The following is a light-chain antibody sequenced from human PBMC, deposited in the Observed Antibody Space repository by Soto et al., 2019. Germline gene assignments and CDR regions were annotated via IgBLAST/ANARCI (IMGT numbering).Light chain of an antibody. V-gene: IGKV3-20*01. J-gene: IGKJ2*01. CDR2: AAS. CDR3: QQYGSSSYT. Sequence: EIVLTQSPGTLSLSPGERATLSCRASQSISSSYLAWYQQKPGQAPRLLIYAASSRATGIPDRFSGSGSGTDFTLTISRLETEDFAGYYCQQYGSSSYTFGQGTQLEIK. CDR1: QSISSSY.